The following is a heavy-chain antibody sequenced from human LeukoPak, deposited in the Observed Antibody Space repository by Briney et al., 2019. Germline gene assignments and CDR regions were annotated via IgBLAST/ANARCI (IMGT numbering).Heavy chain of an antibody. CDR3: SKGGYDYVWGSYTPTRLYGMDV. CDR2: ISGDGGST. CDR1: GFTFDDYA. Sequence: PGGSLRLSCAASGFTFDDYAMHWVRQAPGKGLEWVSLISGDGGSTYYADSVKGRFTITRDNSKNSLYLQMNSLRTEDTALYYLSKGGYDYVWGSYTPTRLYGMDVWGQGTTVTVSS. J-gene: IGHJ6*02. D-gene: IGHD3-16*01. V-gene: IGHV3-43*02.